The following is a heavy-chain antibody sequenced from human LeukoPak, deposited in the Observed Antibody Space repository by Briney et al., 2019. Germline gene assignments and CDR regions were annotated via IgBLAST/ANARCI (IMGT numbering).Heavy chain of an antibody. J-gene: IGHJ3*02. CDR1: GYTFTSYY. CDR3: ARRSVMTTISGAYAFDI. Sequence: ASLKVSCKASGYTFTSYYMHWVRQAPAQGLEWMGIINPSGGSTSYAQKFQGRVTMTRDMSTSTVYMELSSLRSEDTAVYYCARRSVMTTISGAYAFDIWGQGTMATVSS. CDR2: INPSGGST. V-gene: IGHV1-46*01. D-gene: IGHD5-24*01.